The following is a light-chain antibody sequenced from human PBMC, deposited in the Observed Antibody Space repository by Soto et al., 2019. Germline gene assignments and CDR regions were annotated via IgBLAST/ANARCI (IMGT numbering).Light chain of an antibody. CDR3: QQYNSYRT. Sequence: DIQMTQSPSTLSASVGDRVTITCRASPSISSWLAWYQQKPGKAPKLLIYKASSLKSGVPSRFSGSGSGTEFTLTISSLQPDDFATYYGQQYNSYRTCGQVIKVEIK. J-gene: IGKJ1*01. V-gene: IGKV1-5*03. CDR2: KAS. CDR1: PSISSW.